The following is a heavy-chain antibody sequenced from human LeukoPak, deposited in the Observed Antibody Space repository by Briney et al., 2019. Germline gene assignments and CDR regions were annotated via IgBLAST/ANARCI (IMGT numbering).Heavy chain of an antibody. V-gene: IGHV4-59*01. J-gene: IGHJ4*02. CDR1: GGSINGYY. D-gene: IGHD5-24*01. CDR3: ASNRGGEGMATIYVHSYFDY. Sequence: SETLSLTCTVSGGSINGYYWSWFRQSPGKGLEWIGYTYYDGAANYNPSLQSRVTISVDTSMNHFSLRLSSVTAADTAVYYCASNRGGEGMATIYVHSYFDYWGQGTLVTVSS. CDR2: TYYDGAA.